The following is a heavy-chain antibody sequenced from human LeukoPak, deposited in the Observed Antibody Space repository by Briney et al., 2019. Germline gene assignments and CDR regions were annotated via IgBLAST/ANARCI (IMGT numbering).Heavy chain of an antibody. D-gene: IGHD3-22*01. V-gene: IGHV3-23*01. CDR2: ISGSGGST. CDR3: AKTPINNYYDSSGYYYVGD. CDR1: GGSISSYY. J-gene: IGHJ4*02. Sequence: PSETQSLTCTVSGGSISSYYWSWIRQPPGKGLEWVSAISGSGGSTYYADSVKGRFTISRDNSKNTLYLQMNSLRAEDTAVYYCAKTPINNYYDSSGYYYVGDWGQGTLVTVSS.